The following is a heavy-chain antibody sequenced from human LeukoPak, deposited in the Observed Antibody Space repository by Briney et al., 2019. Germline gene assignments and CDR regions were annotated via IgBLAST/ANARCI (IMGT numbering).Heavy chain of an antibody. CDR2: INHSGST. CDR1: GFTFSSYA. CDR3: ARGIRWGYFDY. Sequence: GSLRLSCAASGFTFSSYAMSWIRQPPGKGLEWIWEINHSGSTNYNPSLKSRVTISVDTSKNQFSLKLSSVTAADTAVYYCARGIRWGYFDYWGQGTLVTVSS. D-gene: IGHD7-27*01. J-gene: IGHJ4*02. V-gene: IGHV4-34*01.